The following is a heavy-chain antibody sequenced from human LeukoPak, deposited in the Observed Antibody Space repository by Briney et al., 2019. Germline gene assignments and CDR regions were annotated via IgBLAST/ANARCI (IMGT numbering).Heavy chain of an antibody. D-gene: IGHD3-10*01. Sequence: GGCLRLSCAASGFTFSIYAMSWVRQAPGEGRGWVSAISGSGGSTYYEASVKGRFTISRDNSKKTLYLQMNSLRAEDTAVYYCAKERRFGELLSDYWGQGTLVTVSS. CDR2: ISGSGGST. J-gene: IGHJ4*02. CDR1: GFTFSIYA. V-gene: IGHV3-23*01. CDR3: AKERRFGELLSDY.